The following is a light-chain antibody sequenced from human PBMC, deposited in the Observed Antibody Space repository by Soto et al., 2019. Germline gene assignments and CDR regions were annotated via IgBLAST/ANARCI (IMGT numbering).Light chain of an antibody. J-gene: IGKJ3*01. V-gene: IGKV1-5*03. Sequence: DIEMTQSPSTLSASVGDRVTITCRASQSISSWLAWYQQKPGKAPKLLIYKASTLESGVQSRFRGSGSGTESTLTISSLQPDDFATYFCPQSFTFGPGTKVDIK. CDR1: QSISSW. CDR3: PQSFT. CDR2: KAS.